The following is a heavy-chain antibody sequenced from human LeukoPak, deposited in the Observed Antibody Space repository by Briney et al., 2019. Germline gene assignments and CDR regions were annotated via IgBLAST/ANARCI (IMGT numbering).Heavy chain of an antibody. CDR2: INPSGGST. CDR3: ARGPRGDIAVDHPGYYYYMDV. V-gene: IGHV1-46*01. CDR1: GYTFTSCY. D-gene: IGHD6-19*01. J-gene: IGHJ6*03. Sequence: GASVKVSCKASGYTFTSCYMHWVRQAPGQGLEWMGIINPSGGSTSYAQKFQGRVTMTRDTSISTAYMELSRLRSDDTAVYYCARGPRGDIAVDHPGYYYYMDVWGKGTTVTVSS.